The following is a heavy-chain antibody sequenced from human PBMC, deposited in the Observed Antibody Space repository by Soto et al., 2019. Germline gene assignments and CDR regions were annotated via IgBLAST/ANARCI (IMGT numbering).Heavy chain of an antibody. CDR3: ARFMTYYYDSSGYYASD. D-gene: IGHD3-22*01. Sequence: QVQLVQSGAEVKKPGASVKVSCKASGYTFTSYGISWVRQAPGQGLEWMGWISAYNGNTNYAQKLQGRVTMTTDTSTSSGDKELRNLRSDDTAVYYCARFMTYYYDSSGYYASDWGQGTLVTVSS. V-gene: IGHV1-18*01. CDR2: ISAYNGNT. CDR1: GYTFTSYG. J-gene: IGHJ4*02.